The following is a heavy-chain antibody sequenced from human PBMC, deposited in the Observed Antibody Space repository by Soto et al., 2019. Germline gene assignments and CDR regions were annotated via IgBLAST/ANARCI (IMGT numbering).Heavy chain of an antibody. CDR1: GGTFSSYA. D-gene: IGHD6-6*01. CDR3: ARTVEQLVHSYYYGMDV. V-gene: IGHV1-69*13. J-gene: IGHJ6*02. Sequence: GASVKVSCKASGGTFSSYAISWVRQAPGQGLEWMGGIIPIFGTANYAQKFQGRVTITADESTSTAYMELSSLRSEDTAVYYCARTVEQLVHSYYYGMDVWGQGTTVTVSS. CDR2: IIPIFGTA.